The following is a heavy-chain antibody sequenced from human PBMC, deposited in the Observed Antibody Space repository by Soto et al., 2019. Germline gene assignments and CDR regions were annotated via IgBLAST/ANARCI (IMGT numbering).Heavy chain of an antibody. Sequence: SETLSLTCTVPGDSISTYYWTWIRQPPGKGLEWIGYVYYSGSTNYNPSLKNRVTISVDTSKSQFSLNLYSVTAADTAVYHCARRKTGPEAFDYWGPGTLVTVSS. V-gene: IGHV4-59*08. D-gene: IGHD3-10*01. CDR1: GDSISTYY. J-gene: IGHJ4*01. CDR2: VYYSGST. CDR3: ARRKTGPEAFDY.